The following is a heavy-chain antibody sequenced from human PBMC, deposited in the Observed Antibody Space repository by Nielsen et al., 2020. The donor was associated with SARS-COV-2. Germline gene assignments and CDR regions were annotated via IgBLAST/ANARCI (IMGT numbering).Heavy chain of an antibody. J-gene: IGHJ6*02. CDR3: TRESSGYDHYNYGMDG. D-gene: IGHD5-12*01. Sequence: TLSLTCTVSVGSISSGGYYWSWIRHHPGKGLEWIGYIYFSGRTCYNPSLKSRVTISVDTSKNQFSLSLRSVTAADTAVYYCTRESSGYDHYNYGMDGWAKGPRSPSP. CDR1: VGSISSGGYY. CDR2: IYFSGRT. V-gene: IGHV4-31*03.